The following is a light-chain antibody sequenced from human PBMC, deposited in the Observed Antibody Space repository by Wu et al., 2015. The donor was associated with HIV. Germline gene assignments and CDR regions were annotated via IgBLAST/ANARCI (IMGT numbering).Light chain of an antibody. CDR3: QQFENSPPDLT. J-gene: IGKJ4*01. CDR2: DAS. CDR1: QSVSSSY. Sequence: EIVLTQSPGTLSLSPGERAILSCRASQSVSSSYLAWYQQKPGQAPRLLIYDASSRATGIPDRFSGSGSGADFTLTISRLEPEDFAVYYCQQFENSPPDLTFGGRTRVEIK. V-gene: IGKV3-20*01.